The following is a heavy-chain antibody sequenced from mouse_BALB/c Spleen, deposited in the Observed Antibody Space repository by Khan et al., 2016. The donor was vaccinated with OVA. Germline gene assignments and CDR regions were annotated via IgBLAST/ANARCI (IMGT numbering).Heavy chain of an antibody. V-gene: IGHV1-76*01. D-gene: IGHD1-3*01. CDR3: EREKCWYYFVY. Sequence: QVQLKESGAELVRPGASVKMSCRTSGYIFTNYWIHWVKQRSGQGLEWIARIYPGTDNTYYNEKLKDKATLTADRSSSTAYMQLRSLKSEDSAFDFCEREKCWYYFVYWGQGTTLTVSS. J-gene: IGHJ2*01. CDR2: IYPGTDNT. CDR1: GYIFTNYW.